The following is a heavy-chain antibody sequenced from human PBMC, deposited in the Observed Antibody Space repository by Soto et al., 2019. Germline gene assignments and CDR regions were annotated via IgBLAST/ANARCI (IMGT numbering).Heavy chain of an antibody. CDR2: INPRDGKT. CDR1: GYPFTSQY. V-gene: IGHV1-46*01. CDR3: GRVGQVLAETFDS. Sequence: ASVKVSCKASGYPFTSQYIHWVRHAPGQGFQWMGIINPRDGKTTYAQNFQGTITMTRDTSTSTLYLELTSLTSDDTAVYYCGRVGQVLAETFDSWGQGTLVTVSS. J-gene: IGHJ4*02. D-gene: IGHD3-3*01.